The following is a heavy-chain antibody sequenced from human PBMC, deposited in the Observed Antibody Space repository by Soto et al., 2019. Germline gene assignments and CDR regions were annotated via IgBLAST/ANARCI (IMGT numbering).Heavy chain of an antibody. Sequence: QVQLQESGPGLVKPSETLSLTCIVSGGSVSNDAYYWSWIRQPPGKGLEWIGYIYHSGSTYYNPSLKSRLTISADTSANQFALKVSSVTAADTAVYYCARLGIGWEFPFDYWGQGTLVNVSS. D-gene: IGHD1-26*01. CDR3: ARLGIGWEFPFDY. CDR1: GGSVSNDAYY. CDR2: IYHSGST. J-gene: IGHJ4*02. V-gene: IGHV4-61*08.